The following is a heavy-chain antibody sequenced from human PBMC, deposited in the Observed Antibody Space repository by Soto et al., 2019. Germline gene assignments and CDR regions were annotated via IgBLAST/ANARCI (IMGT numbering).Heavy chain of an antibody. D-gene: IGHD6-6*01. Sequence: PSETLSLTCAVYGGSFSGYYWSWIRQPPGKGLEWIGEINHSGSTNYNPSLKSRVTISVDTSKNQFSLKLSSVTAADTAVYYCARDRIAARRFYYYGMDVWGQGTTVTVSS. CDR2: INHSGST. V-gene: IGHV4-34*01. J-gene: IGHJ6*02. CDR1: GGSFSGYY. CDR3: ARDRIAARRFYYYGMDV.